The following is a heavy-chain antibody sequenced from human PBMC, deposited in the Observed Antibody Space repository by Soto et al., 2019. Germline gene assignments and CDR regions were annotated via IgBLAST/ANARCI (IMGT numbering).Heavy chain of an antibody. CDR2: IIPIFGTA. J-gene: IGHJ2*01. D-gene: IGHD2-21*02. Sequence: QVPLVQSGAEVKKPGSSVKVSCKASGGTFSSYAISWVRQAPGQGLEWMGGIIPIFGTANYAQKFQGRVTITADESTSTAYMELSSLRSEDTAVYYCARLGCGGDCYSDWYFDLWGRGTLVTVSS. CDR1: GGTFSSYA. V-gene: IGHV1-69*12. CDR3: ARLGCGGDCYSDWYFDL.